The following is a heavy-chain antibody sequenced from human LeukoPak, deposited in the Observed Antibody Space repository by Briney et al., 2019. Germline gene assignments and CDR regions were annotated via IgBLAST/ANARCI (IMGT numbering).Heavy chain of an antibody. CDR3: ARDNGMTSGWYAGRIDYYYGMDV. V-gene: IGHV3-48*02. CDR2: ISSDSGTI. CDR1: GFTFSRKT. J-gene: IGHJ6*02. D-gene: IGHD6-19*01. Sequence: PGGSLRLSCAASGFTFSRKTMNCVRQAPGKGLEWVSYISSDSGTIYYADSVRGRFTISRDNAKNSLYLQMNSLRDEDMAVYYCARDNGMTSGWYAGRIDYYYGMDVWGQGTTVTVSS.